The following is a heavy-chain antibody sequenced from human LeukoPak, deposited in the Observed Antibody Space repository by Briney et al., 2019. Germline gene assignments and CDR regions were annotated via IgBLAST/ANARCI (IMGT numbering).Heavy chain of an antibody. CDR1: GGTFSSYT. Sequence: SVKVSCKASGGTFSSYTISWVRQAPGQGLEWMGGIIPIFGTTTYAQKFQGRITIITDASTSTVYMELSSLRSEDTAVYYCARWAGFCTTNNCYNPFDYWGQGTLVTVSS. D-gene: IGHD2-2*02. CDR2: IIPIFGTT. CDR3: ARWAGFCTTNNCYNPFDY. J-gene: IGHJ4*02. V-gene: IGHV1-69*05.